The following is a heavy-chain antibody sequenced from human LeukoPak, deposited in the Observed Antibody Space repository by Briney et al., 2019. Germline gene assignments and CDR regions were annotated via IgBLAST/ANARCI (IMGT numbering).Heavy chain of an antibody. D-gene: IGHD5-18*01. J-gene: IGHJ4*02. CDR1: GVSINTCCYY. CDR3: ARGRSYGFDFDS. CDR2: KYYSGST. Sequence: SETLSLTCDVSGVSINTCCYYWTWIRQPPGKGLEWTGYKYYSGSTRYNSSLRSRLTISLDTSKNQFSLRLTSVTAADTAVYYCARGRSYGFDFDSWGPGTLVIVSS. V-gene: IGHV4-61*01.